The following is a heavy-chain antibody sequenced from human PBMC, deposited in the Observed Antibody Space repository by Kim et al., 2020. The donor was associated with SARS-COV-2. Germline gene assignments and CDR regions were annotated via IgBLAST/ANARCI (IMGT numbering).Heavy chain of an antibody. Sequence: SETLSLTCTVSGGSISSSSYYWGWIRQPPGKGLEWIGSIYYSGSTYYNPSLKSRVTISVDTSKNQFSLKLSSVTAADTAVYYCARISAVTGAYWGQGTLVTVSS. D-gene: IGHD2-8*02. J-gene: IGHJ4*02. CDR3: ARISAVTGAY. CDR2: IYYSGST. CDR1: GGSISSSSYY. V-gene: IGHV4-39*07.